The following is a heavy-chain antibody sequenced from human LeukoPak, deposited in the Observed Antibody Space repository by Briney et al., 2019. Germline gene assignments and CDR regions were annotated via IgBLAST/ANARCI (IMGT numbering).Heavy chain of an antibody. J-gene: IGHJ4*02. D-gene: IGHD3-22*01. CDR1: GYIFTSYW. V-gene: IGHV5-51*01. CDR2: INPDDSDA. Sequence: GESLKISCKGSGYIFTSYWIGWVRQMPGKGLEWVGIINPDDSDARYSPSFQGQVISSADKSISTAYLQWSSLKASDTAMYYCARAWLFDFWGQGTLVTVSS. CDR3: ARAWLFDF.